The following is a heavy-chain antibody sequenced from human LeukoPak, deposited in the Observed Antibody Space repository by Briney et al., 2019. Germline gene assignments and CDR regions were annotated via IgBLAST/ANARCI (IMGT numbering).Heavy chain of an antibody. J-gene: IGHJ4*02. D-gene: IGHD1-14*01. CDR1: GFTFSSYA. V-gene: IGHV3-23*01. CDR2: ITISGDNT. CDR3: GRDYHLDH. Sequence: GGSLRLSCAASGFTFSSYAMGWVRQAPGKGLQRISGITISGDNTYYADSVKGRFTISRDNSKNTLYLQMNSLSAEDTAIYYCGRDYHLDHWGQGTLVTVSS.